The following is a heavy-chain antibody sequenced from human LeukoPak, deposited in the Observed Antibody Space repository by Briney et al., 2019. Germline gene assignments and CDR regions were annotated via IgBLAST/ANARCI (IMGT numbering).Heavy chain of an antibody. J-gene: IGHJ3*02. V-gene: IGHV4-59*01. Sequence: SETLSLTCTVSGVSISNYYWNWMRQSPGKGLEWIGYSHYSGTTNYNPSLNSRVTMSVDTSKSQFSLKLSSVSAADTAVYYCARWGESGDYAVHAFDIWAQGTMVTVFS. CDR3: ARWGESGDYAVHAFDI. D-gene: IGHD2-21*02. CDR2: SHYSGTT. CDR1: GVSISNYY.